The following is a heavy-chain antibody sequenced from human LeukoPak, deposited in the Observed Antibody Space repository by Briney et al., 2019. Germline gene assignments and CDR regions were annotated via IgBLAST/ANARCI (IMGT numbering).Heavy chain of an antibody. J-gene: IGHJ4*02. CDR3: ARDLFVRGFTVNFDY. D-gene: IGHD4-11*01. CDR1: GFTFSSYA. Sequence: GGSLRLSCAASGFTFSSYAMHWVRQAPGKGLEWVAVISYDGSNKYYADSVKGRFTIFRDNSKNTLYLQMNSLRAEDTAVYYCARDLFVRGFTVNFDYWGQGTLVTVSS. CDR2: ISYDGSNK. V-gene: IGHV3-30-3*01.